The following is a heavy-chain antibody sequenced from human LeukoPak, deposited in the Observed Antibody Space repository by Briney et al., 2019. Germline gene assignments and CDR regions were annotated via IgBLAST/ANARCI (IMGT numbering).Heavy chain of an antibody. CDR2: IRYDGSNK. CDR3: AKAGYSIFWYFDY. Sequence: PGGSLRLSCAASGFTFSSYGMHWVRQAPGKGLEWVAFIRYDGSNKYYADSVKGRFTISRDNSKNTLYLQMNSLRAEDTAVYYCAKAGYSIFWYFDYWGQGTLVTVSS. CDR1: GFTFSSYG. J-gene: IGHJ4*02. D-gene: IGHD6-13*01. V-gene: IGHV3-30*02.